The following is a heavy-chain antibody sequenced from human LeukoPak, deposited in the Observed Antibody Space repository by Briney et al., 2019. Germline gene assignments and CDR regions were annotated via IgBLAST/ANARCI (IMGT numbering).Heavy chain of an antibody. CDR3: ARDRVRSVVVPAAPQDY. CDR1: GFPFSSYA. Sequence: GGALGLSCAASGFPFSSYAMHWVRQAPGQGLEWVAVISYDGSNIYYADSEKGRFTISRDNSKNTLYLQMNSLRDADTAVYYCARDRVRSVVVPAAPQDYWGQGTLVTVSS. V-gene: IGHV3-30*04. D-gene: IGHD2-2*01. CDR2: ISYDGSNI. J-gene: IGHJ4*02.